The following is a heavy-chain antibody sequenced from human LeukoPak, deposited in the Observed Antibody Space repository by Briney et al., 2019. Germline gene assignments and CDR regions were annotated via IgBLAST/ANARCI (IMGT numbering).Heavy chain of an antibody. D-gene: IGHD6-19*01. CDR2: IYPDDSDT. CDR3: ARDSGASSGWNGMDV. J-gene: IGHJ6*02. CDR1: GYSFTRYW. Sequence: PGESLKISCKGSGYSFTRYWIGWVRQMPGKGLEWMGIIYPDDSDTRYSPSFQGQVTISADKSISTAYLQWSSLKASDTAMYYCARDSGASSGWNGMDVWGQGTTVTVSS. V-gene: IGHV5-51*01.